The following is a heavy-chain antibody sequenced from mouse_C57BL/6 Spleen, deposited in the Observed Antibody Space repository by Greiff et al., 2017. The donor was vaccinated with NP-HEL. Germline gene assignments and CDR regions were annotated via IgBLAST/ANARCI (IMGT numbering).Heavy chain of an antibody. CDR2: IDPETGGT. CDR3: TRSYGSRRDY. D-gene: IGHD1-1*01. Sequence: QVQLKESGAELVRPGASVTLSCKASGYTFTDYEMHWVKQTPVHGLEWIGAIDPETGGTAYNQKFKGKAILTADKSSSTAYMELRSLTSEDSAVYYCTRSYGSRRDYWGQGTTLTVSS. V-gene: IGHV1-15*01. CDR1: GYTFTDYE. J-gene: IGHJ2*01.